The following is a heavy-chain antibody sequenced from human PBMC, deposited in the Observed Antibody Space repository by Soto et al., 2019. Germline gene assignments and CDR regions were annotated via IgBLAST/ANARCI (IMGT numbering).Heavy chain of an antibody. CDR2: INAGNGNT. CDR1: GYTFTSYA. CDR3: VRDSPIGSTFSGYDGIDY. J-gene: IGHJ4*02. D-gene: IGHD5-12*01. Sequence: VASVKVSCKACGYTFTSYAMHWVRQAPGQRLEWMGWINAGNGNTKYSQKFQGRVTITRDTSASTAYMELSSLRSEDTAVYYCVRDSPIGSTFSGYDGIDYWGQGTLVTVSS. V-gene: IGHV1-3*01.